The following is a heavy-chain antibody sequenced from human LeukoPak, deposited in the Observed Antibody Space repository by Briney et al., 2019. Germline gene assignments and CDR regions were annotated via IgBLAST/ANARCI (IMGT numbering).Heavy chain of an antibody. CDR2: IYYSGST. J-gene: IGHJ4*02. CDR1: GGSISSYY. D-gene: IGHD5-24*01. V-gene: IGHV4-59*08. CDR3: ASQRWLQLLDY. Sequence: SETLSLTCTVSGGSISSYYWSWIRQPPGRGLEWIGYIYYSGSTYYNPSLKSRVTISVDTSKNQFSLKLSSVTAADTAVYYCASQRWLQLLDYWGQGTLVTVSS.